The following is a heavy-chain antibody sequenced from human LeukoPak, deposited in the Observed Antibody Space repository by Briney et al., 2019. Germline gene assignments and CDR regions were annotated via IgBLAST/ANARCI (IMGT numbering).Heavy chain of an antibody. CDR2: IYHSGST. J-gene: IGHJ6*03. V-gene: IGHV4-38-2*02. CDR3: ARVDYYGSGSYYYYYMDV. D-gene: IGHD3-10*01. CDR1: GYSISSGYY. Sequence: SETLSLTCTVSGYSISSGYYWGWIRQPPGKGLEWIGSIYHSGSTYYNPSLKSRVTISVDTSKNQFSLKLSSVTAADTAVYYCARVDYYGSGSYYYYYMDVWGKGTTVTISS.